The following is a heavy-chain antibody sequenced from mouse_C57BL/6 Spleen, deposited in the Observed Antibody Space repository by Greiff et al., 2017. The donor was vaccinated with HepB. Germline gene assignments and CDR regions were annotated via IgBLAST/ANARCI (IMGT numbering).Heavy chain of an antibody. J-gene: IGHJ4*01. CDR2: IYPGSGST. CDR1: GYTFTSYW. CDR3: ARGGCDSDYYAMDY. V-gene: IGHV1-55*01. Sequence: VQLQQSGAELVKPGASVKMSCKASGYTFTSYWITWVKQRPGPGLEWIGDIYPGSGSTNYNEKFKSKATLTADTSSSTAYMQLSSLTSKDSAVYDCARGGCDSDYYAMDYWGQGTSVTVSS. D-gene: IGHD1-1*02.